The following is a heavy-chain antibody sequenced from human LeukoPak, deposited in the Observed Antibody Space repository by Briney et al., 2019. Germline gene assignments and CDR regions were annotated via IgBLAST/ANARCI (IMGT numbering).Heavy chain of an antibody. CDR1: GFTFSTYA. J-gene: IGHJ6*02. CDR2: ILYDGNNK. CDR3: ARTGIRGGMDV. V-gene: IGHV3-30-3*01. Sequence: PGGSLRLSCVASGFTFSTYAMHWVRQAPGKGLEWVAVILYDGNNKYYADSVKGRFTISRDNSKNTLYLQMNSLRAEDTAVYYCARTGIRGGMDVWGQGTTVTVSS. D-gene: IGHD1-14*01.